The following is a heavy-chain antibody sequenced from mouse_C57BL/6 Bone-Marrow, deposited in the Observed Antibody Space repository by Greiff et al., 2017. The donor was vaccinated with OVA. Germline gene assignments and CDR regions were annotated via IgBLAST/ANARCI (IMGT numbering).Heavy chain of an antibody. V-gene: IGHV2-5*01. Sequence: VQVVESGPGLVQPSQSLSITCTVSGFSLTSYGVHWVRQSPGKGLEWLGVIWRGGSTDYNAAFMSRLSITKDNSKSQVFFKMNSLQADDTAIYYCAKKGDYDVYYAMDYWGQGTSVTVSS. J-gene: IGHJ4*01. CDR2: IWRGGST. CDR3: AKKGDYDVYYAMDY. CDR1: GFSLTSYG. D-gene: IGHD2-4*01.